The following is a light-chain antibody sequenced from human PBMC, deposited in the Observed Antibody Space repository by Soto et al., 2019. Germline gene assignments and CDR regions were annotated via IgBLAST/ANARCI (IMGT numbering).Light chain of an antibody. J-gene: IGLJ1*01. Sequence: SVLTQPPSASGTHGHRVTISCSGSSSNNGSNTVNWYQQLPGTAPKLLIYSNNQRPSGVPDRFSGSKSGTSASLAISGLQSEDEADYYCAAWDDSLNGPGNYVFGTGTKVTVL. CDR2: SNN. CDR3: AAWDDSLNGPGNYV. CDR1: SSNNGSNT. V-gene: IGLV1-44*01.